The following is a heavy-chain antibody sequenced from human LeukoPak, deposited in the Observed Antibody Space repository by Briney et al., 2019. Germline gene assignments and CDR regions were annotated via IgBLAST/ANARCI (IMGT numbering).Heavy chain of an antibody. CDR3: ARDPYLDYYDSSGYYWGGY. Sequence: GGSLRFSCAASGFTFSSYSMNWVRQAPGKGLEWVSSISSSSSYIYYADSVKGRFTISRDNAKNSLYLQMNSLRAEDTAVYYCARDPYLDYYDSSGYYWGGYWGQGTLVTVSS. CDR1: GFTFSSYS. J-gene: IGHJ4*02. V-gene: IGHV3-21*01. D-gene: IGHD3-22*01. CDR2: ISSSSSYI.